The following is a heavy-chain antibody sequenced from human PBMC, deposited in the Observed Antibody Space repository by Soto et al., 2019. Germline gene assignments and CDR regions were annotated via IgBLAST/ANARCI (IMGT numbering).Heavy chain of an antibody. CDR3: AKGIAAAGIPLDVFDI. Sequence: QVQLVQSGAEVKKPGASVKVSCKASGYTFTSYAMHWVRQAPGQRLEWMGWINAGNGNTKYSQKFQGRVTITRDRSASTAYMELSSLRSEDTAVYYCAKGIAAAGIPLDVFDIWGQGTMVTVSS. V-gene: IGHV1-3*01. J-gene: IGHJ3*02. CDR1: GYTFTSYA. CDR2: INAGNGNT. D-gene: IGHD6-13*01.